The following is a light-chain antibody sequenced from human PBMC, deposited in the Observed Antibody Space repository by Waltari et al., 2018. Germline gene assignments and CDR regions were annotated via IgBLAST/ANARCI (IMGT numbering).Light chain of an antibody. V-gene: IGLV2-23*02. CDR3: CSYAYDARI. J-gene: IGLJ2*01. Sequence: QSALTQPASVSGSPGQSITISCTGTSSDVGSYDLVSWYQLHPGKAPKVIIYEVNKRPSGVSNRFSGSKSGNTASLTISGLQAEDEADYYCCSYAYDARIFGGGTKLTVL. CDR1: SSDVGSYDL. CDR2: EVN.